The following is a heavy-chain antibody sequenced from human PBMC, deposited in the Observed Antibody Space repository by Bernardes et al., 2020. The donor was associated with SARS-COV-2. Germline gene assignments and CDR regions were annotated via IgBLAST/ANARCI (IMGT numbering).Heavy chain of an antibody. CDR3: AREERWLQFLDY. CDR2: ISYSGST. V-gene: IGHV4-31*03. D-gene: IGHD5-12*01. J-gene: IGHJ4*02. Sequence: LSLTCTVSGGSISSGGYYWSWIRQHPGKGLEWIGYISYSGSTYYNPSLKSRVTISVDTSKNQFSLKLSSVTDADTAVYYCAREERWLQFLDYWGQGTLVTVSS. CDR1: GGSISSGGYY.